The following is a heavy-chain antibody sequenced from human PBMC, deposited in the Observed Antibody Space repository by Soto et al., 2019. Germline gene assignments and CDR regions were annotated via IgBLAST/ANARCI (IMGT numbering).Heavy chain of an antibody. CDR1: GGSISSYY. CDR2: IYYSGSI. J-gene: IGHJ4*02. D-gene: IGHD1-20*01. V-gene: IGHV4-59*01. Sequence: QVQLQESVPGLVKPSETLSLTCTVSGGSISSYYWSWIRQPPGKGLEWIGYIYYSGSINYNPSLKSRGTISVDTCKYQFSLKLSSVTAAYTAVYYCARRYGRYFDYWGQGTLVTVSS. CDR3: ARRYGRYFDY.